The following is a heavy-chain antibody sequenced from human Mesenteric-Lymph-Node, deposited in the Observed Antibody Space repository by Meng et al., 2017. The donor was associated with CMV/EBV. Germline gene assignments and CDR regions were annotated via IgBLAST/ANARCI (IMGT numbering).Heavy chain of an antibody. CDR3: ARRNMVRGVVNWYFDL. J-gene: IGHJ2*01. V-gene: IGHV4-34*01. CDR2: INHSGST. D-gene: IGHD3-10*01. CDR1: GGSFSGYY. Sequence: YGGSFSGYYGNWIRQPPEKGLEWIGEINHSGSTNYNPSLKSRATISVDTSKNQFSLKLSSVTAADTAVYYCARRNMVRGVVNWYFDLWGRGILVTVSS.